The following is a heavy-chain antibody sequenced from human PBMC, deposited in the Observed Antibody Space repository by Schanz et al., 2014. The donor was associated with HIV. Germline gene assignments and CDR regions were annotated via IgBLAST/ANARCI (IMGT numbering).Heavy chain of an antibody. Sequence: QVQLVQSGAEVKKPGSSVKVSCKASGYTFSNYGISWVRQAPGQGLEWMGWINPNSGGTNYAQKFQGRVTMTRDTSISTTYMELTRLRSDDTAVYYCAREPNYSGFDSWGHGTLVTVSS. CDR1: GYTFSNYG. CDR2: INPNSGGT. D-gene: IGHD5-12*01. V-gene: IGHV1-2*02. J-gene: IGHJ5*01. CDR3: AREPNYSGFDS.